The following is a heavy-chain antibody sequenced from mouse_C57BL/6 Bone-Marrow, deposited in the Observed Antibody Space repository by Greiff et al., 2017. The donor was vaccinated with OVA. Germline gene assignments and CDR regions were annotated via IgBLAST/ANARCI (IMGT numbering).Heavy chain of an antibody. V-gene: IGHV7-3*01. CDR1: GFTFTNYY. CDR3: ARYKGRVAVDYFDY. Sequence: DVQLQESGGGLVQPGDSLSLSCAASGFTFTNYYMSWVRQPPGKALEWLAFIRNKPNGSTTEYSASVKGRFTFSRDNSQSILYLQMNALRAEDSATYYCARYKGRVAVDYFDYWGQGTALTVSS. D-gene: IGHD1-1*01. J-gene: IGHJ2*01. CDR2: IRNKPNGSTT.